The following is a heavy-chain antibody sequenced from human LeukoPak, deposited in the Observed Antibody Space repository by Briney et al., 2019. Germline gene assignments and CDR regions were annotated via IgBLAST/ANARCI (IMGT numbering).Heavy chain of an antibody. D-gene: IGHD4-17*01. V-gene: IGHV3-30*04. Sequence: GRSLRLSCAASGFTFSSYPMHWVRQAPGKGLEWVAVISYDGSNKYYADSVKGRFTISRDNSKNTLYLQMNSLRAEDTAVYYCAKVAVTTGYFDYWGQGTLVTVSS. CDR3: AKVAVTTGYFDY. CDR1: GFTFSSYP. J-gene: IGHJ4*02. CDR2: ISYDGSNK.